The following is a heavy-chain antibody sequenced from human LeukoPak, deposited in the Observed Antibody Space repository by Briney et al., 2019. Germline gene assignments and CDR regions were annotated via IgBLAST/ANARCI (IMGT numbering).Heavy chain of an antibody. D-gene: IGHD3-22*01. CDR2: INHSGST. Sequence: SSETLSLTCAVYGGSFSGYYWSWIRQPPGKGLEWIGEINHSGSTNYNPSLKSRVTISVDTSKNQFSLKLSSVTAADTAVYYCARGKSSGYYYGPYWYFDLWGRGTLVTVSS. J-gene: IGHJ2*01. CDR3: ARGKSSGYYYGPYWYFDL. CDR1: GGSFSGYY. V-gene: IGHV4-34*01.